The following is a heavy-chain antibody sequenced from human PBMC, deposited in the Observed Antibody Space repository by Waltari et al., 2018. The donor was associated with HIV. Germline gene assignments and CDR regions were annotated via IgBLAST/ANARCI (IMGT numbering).Heavy chain of an antibody. J-gene: IGHJ3*02. CDR3: AREGRFLRRSASDRPMYAFDK. Sequence: QVQLVQSGAEVKKPGSSVKVSCKASGAIVISYTISWVRQAPGQGLEWMARLHPILVTAGYAQEFQGRVTVSADKSTYTAYMELSRLGSYDTAIYFCAREGRFLRRSASDRPMYAFDKLGQGTKVTVSS. V-gene: IGHV1-69*08. CDR2: LHPILVTA. CDR1: GAIVISYT. D-gene: IGHD2-2*01.